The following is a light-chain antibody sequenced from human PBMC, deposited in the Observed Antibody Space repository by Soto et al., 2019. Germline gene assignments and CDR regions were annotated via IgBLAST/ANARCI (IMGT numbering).Light chain of an antibody. J-gene: IGKJ1*01. CDR1: QDIRNH. CDR3: LQDYNYPWT. CDR2: AAS. Sequence: IQVTQSPSSLSASVGDRVTITCRASQDIRNHLGWYQQKPGKAPNLLIYAASSLQGGVPSRFSGSGSGTDFTLTISSLQPEDFATYYCLQDYNYPWTFGQGTKVEIK. V-gene: IGKV1-6*01.